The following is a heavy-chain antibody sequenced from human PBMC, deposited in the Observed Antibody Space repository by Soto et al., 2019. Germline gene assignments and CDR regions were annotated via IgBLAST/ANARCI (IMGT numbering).Heavy chain of an antibody. D-gene: IGHD7-27*01. CDR1: GVTFSNYG. Sequence: QVQLVESGGGVVQPGRSLRLSCAASGVTFSNYGIHWVRQAPGKGLAWMALISYDGSNKHYADSVKGRLTISRDNSKNTLYLQMNSLRAEDTAVYYCARDHLSGDYYYFDYWGQGTLVTVSS. CDR3: ARDHLSGDYYYFDY. CDR2: ISYDGSNK. J-gene: IGHJ4*02. V-gene: IGHV3-30*03.